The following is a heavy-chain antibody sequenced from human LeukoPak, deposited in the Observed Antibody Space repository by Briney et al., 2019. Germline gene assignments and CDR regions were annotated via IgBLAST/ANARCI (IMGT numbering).Heavy chain of an antibody. Sequence: GESLKISCKGSGYSFTSYWIGWVRQMPAKDLEWMVIIYPGDSDTRYSPSLQSRVTISADKSISTAYLQWSSLKAADTAMYYCARQGEQLVSRHFDYWGQGTLVTVSS. CDR1: GYSFTSYW. CDR3: ARQGEQLVSRHFDY. CDR2: IYPGDSDT. V-gene: IGHV5-51*01. J-gene: IGHJ4*02. D-gene: IGHD6-6*01.